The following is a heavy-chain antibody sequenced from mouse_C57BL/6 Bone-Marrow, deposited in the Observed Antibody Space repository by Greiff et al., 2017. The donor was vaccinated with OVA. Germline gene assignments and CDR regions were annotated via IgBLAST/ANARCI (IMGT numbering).Heavy chain of an antibody. Sequence: QVQLQQPGAELVKPGASVKMSCKASGYTFTSYWITWVKQRPGQGLEWIGDIYPGSGSTNYNEKFKSKATLTVDKSSSTAYMQLSSLTSEDSAVYYCARDDGYYLWYFDVWGTGTTVTVSS. CDR3: ARDDGYYLWYFDV. V-gene: IGHV1-55*01. D-gene: IGHD2-3*01. J-gene: IGHJ1*03. CDR1: GYTFTSYW. CDR2: IYPGSGST.